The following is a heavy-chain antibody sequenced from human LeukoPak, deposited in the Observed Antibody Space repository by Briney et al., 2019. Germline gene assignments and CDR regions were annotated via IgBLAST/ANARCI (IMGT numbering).Heavy chain of an antibody. Sequence: SETLSLTCSVSGDSIRSGTYSWGWIRQPPGKGLEWIGSISYTGSTYYHPSLKSRVTISVDTSKNQFPLKMSSVTAADTAVYYCARHAGGIAASGTRPFDYWGQGTLVTVSS. CDR1: GDSIRSGTYS. J-gene: IGHJ4*02. V-gene: IGHV4-39*01. CDR3: ARHAGGIAASGTRPFDY. D-gene: IGHD6-13*01. CDR2: ISYTGST.